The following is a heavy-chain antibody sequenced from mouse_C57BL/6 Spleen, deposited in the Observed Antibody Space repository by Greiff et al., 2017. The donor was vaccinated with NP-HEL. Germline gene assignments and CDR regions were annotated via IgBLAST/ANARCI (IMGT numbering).Heavy chain of an antibody. V-gene: IGHV1-72*01. CDR1: GYTFTSYW. D-gene: IGHD2-5*01. CDR3: ASALYYSNPFAY. CDR2: IDPNSGGT. Sequence: QVQLQQPGAELVKPGASVKLSCKASGYTFTSYWMHWVKQRPGRGLEWIGRIDPNSGGTKYNEKFKSKATLTVDKPASTAYMQVSSLTSEDSAVYYCASALYYSNPFAYWGQGTLVTVSA. J-gene: IGHJ3*01.